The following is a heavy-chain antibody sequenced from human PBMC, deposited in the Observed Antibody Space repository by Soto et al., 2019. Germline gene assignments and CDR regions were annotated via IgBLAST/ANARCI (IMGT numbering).Heavy chain of an antibody. J-gene: IGHJ4*02. CDR2: IIPIFGTA. CDR3: ARVDGYSSSWTVDY. CDR1: GGAFSSYA. D-gene: IGHD6-13*01. V-gene: IGHV1-69*06. Sequence: ASVKFSCKASGGAFSSYAISWVRHAPGQGLEWMGGIIPIFGTANYAQKFQGRVTITADKSTSTAYMELSSLRSEDTAVYYCARVDGYSSSWTVDYWGQGTLVTVSS.